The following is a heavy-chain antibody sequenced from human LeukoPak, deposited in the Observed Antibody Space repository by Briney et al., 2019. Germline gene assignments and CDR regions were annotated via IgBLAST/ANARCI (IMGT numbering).Heavy chain of an antibody. CDR3: AKEKQYGDPATFDY. CDR2: ISYDGSNK. CDR1: GFTFSSYG. Sequence: PGRSLRLPCAASGFTFSSYGMHWVRQGPGKGREWVAVISYDGSNKYYADSVKGRFTISRDNSKNTLYLQVNSLRAEDTAVYYCAKEKQYGDPATFDYWGQGTLVTVSS. D-gene: IGHD4-17*01. V-gene: IGHV3-30*18. J-gene: IGHJ4*02.